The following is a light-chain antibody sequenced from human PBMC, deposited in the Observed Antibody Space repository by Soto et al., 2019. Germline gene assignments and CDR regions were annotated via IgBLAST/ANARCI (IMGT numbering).Light chain of an antibody. J-gene: IGKJ4*01. CDR2: GAS. CDR3: QQYGSSLT. V-gene: IGKV3-20*01. Sequence: EIVSTQSPGTVSLSPGERATLSCRASQSVTSSHFAWYQQKPGQAPRPLIYGASSRATGIPDRFTGSGSGTDFTLTISRLEPEDFAVYFCQQYGSSLTVGGGTKVDTK. CDR1: QSVTSSH.